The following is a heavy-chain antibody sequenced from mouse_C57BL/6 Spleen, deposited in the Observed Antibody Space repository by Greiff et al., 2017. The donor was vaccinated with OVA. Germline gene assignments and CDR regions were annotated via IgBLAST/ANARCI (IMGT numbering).Heavy chain of an antibody. CDR1: GYTFTSYW. CDR3: ARSLYDYDDY. CDR2: IDPSDSYT. Sequence: QVQLQQPGAELVMPGASVKLSCKASGYTFTSYWMHWVKQRPGQGLEWIGEIDPSDSYTNYNQKLKGKSTLTVDKSSSTAYMQPSSLTSEDSAVYYCARSLYDYDDYWGQGTTLTVSS. J-gene: IGHJ2*01. D-gene: IGHD2-4*01. V-gene: IGHV1-69*01.